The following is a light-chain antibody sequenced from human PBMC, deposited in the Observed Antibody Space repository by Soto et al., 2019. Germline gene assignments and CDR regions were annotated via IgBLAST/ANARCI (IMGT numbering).Light chain of an antibody. Sequence: EIVLTQSPGTLSLSPGERATLSCRASQSVSSSYLAWYQQKPGQAPRLLIFRASSRATGIPDRFSGSGSGTDFTLTIRRLEPEDFAVYYCHQYGNSPPWTFGQGTKVEIK. V-gene: IGKV3-20*01. CDR1: QSVSSSY. J-gene: IGKJ1*01. CDR2: RAS. CDR3: HQYGNSPPWT.